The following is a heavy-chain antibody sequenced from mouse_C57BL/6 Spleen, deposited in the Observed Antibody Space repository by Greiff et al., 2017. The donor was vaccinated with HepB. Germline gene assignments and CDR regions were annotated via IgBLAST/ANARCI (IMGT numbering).Heavy chain of an antibody. D-gene: IGHD2-3*01. CDR3: ARGLLRYWYFDV. CDR1: GYSFTSYY. J-gene: IGHJ1*03. V-gene: IGHV1-66*01. Sequence: VQLQQSGPELVKPGASVKISCKASGYSFTSYYIHWVKQRPGQGLEWIGWIYPGRGNTKYNEKFKGKATLTADTSSSTAYMQLSSLTSEDSAVYYCARGLLRYWYFDVWGTGTTVTVSS. CDR2: IYPGRGNT.